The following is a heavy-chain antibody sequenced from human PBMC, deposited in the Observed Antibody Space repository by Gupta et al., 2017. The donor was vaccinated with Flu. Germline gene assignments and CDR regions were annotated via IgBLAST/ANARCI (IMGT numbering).Heavy chain of an antibody. CDR3: AKDFMYYYDSSGYYLDY. CDR2: ISYDGSNK. Sequence: QVQLVESGGGVVQPGRSLRLSCAASGFTFSSYGMHWVRQAPGKGLEWVAVISYDGSNKYYADSVKGRFTISRDNSKNTLYLQMNSLRAEDTAVYYCAKDFMYYYDSSGYYLDYWGQGTLVTVSS. D-gene: IGHD3-22*01. V-gene: IGHV3-30*18. J-gene: IGHJ4*02. CDR1: GFTFSSYG.